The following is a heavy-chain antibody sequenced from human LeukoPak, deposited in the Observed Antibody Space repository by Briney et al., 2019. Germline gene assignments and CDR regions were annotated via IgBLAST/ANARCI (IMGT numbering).Heavy chain of an antibody. CDR2: INHSGST. CDR3: AREPQWVPDAFDI. J-gene: IGHJ3*02. CDR1: GGSISSSSYY. D-gene: IGHD1-26*01. V-gene: IGHV4-39*07. Sequence: SETLSLTCTVSGGSISSSSYYWGWIRQPPGKGLEWIGEINHSGSTNYNPSLKSRVTISVDTSKNQFSLKLSSVTAADTAVYYCAREPQWVPDAFDIWGQGTMVTVSS.